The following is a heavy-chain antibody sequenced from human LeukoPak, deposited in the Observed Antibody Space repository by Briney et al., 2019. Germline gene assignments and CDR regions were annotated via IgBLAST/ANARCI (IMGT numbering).Heavy chain of an antibody. CDR2: IYYSGST. Sequence: SETLSLTCTVSGGSISSSSYYWGWIRQPPGKGLEWIGSIYYSGSTYYNPSLKSRVTISVDTSTNQFSLKLSSVTAADTAVYYCARDRRRAAHNWFDPWGQGTLVTVSS. CDR1: GGSISSSSYY. V-gene: IGHV4-39*07. J-gene: IGHJ5*02. CDR3: ARDRRRAAHNWFDP. D-gene: IGHD6-6*01.